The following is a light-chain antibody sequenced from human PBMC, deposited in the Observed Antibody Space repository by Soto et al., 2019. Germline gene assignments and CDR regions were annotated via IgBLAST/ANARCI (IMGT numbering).Light chain of an antibody. CDR1: QSVTTY. J-gene: IGKJ2*01. CDR3: QQRSTWPLT. V-gene: IGKV3-11*01. CDR2: DVS. Sequence: EIVLTQSPATLSLSPGERATLSCSASQSVTTYLTWYQHKPGQAPRLLISDVSNRATGVPARFSGSGSGTDFTLTISSLEPEDVAVYYCQQRSTWPLTFGQGTKREIK.